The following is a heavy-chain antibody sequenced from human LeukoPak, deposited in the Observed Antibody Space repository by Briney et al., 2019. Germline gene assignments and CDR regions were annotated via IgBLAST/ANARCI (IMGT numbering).Heavy chain of an antibody. CDR1: GFTFSSYW. D-gene: IGHD6-19*01. CDR2: IKQDGSEK. CDR3: ATSSGWLHYGMDV. Sequence: GGSLRLSCAASGFTFSSYWMSWVRQAPGKGLEWVANIKQDGSEKYYVDSVKGRFTISRDNAKNTLYLQMNSLRAEDTAVYYCATSSGWLHYGMDVWDQGTTVTVSS. J-gene: IGHJ6*02. V-gene: IGHV3-7*01.